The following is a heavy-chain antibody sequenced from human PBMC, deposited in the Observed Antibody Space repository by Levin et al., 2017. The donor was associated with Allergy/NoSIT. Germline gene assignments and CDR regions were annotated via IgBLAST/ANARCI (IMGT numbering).Heavy chain of an antibody. CDR2: INSNSGDT. D-gene: IGHD2-2*01. CDR3: ARARYCSTTSCRSFDW. Sequence: LAASVKVSCTTSGFNMNVYFINWVRQAPGQGLEWMGRINSNSGDTSYAQKFQGRVTMTWDTSISTASMELRSLTSDDTALYFCARARYCSTTSCRSFDWWGQGTLVTVSS. CDR1: GFNMNVYF. J-gene: IGHJ4*02. V-gene: IGHV1-2*03.